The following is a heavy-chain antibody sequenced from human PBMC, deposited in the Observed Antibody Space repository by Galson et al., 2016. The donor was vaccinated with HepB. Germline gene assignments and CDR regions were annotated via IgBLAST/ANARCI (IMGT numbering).Heavy chain of an antibody. CDR1: GFALGSYG. D-gene: IGHD7-27*01. J-gene: IGHJ4*02. CDR3: ARDYSFSSNWPGY. CDR2: ISFDGTKQ. V-gene: IGHV3-30*03. Sequence: SLRLSCAVSGFALGSYGMHWIRQVPGKGLEWVADISFDGTKQHYGDSVEGRFTISRGSSRVYLQLSSLSPVDTGRYFCARDYSFSSNWPGYWGQGTLVIVSS.